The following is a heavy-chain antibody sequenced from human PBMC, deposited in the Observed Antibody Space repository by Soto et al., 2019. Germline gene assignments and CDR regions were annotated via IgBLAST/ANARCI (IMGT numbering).Heavy chain of an antibody. V-gene: IGHV3-23*01. D-gene: IGHD4-17*01. CDR3: AKDLTTVTTAEISYYYGMDV. CDR1: GFAFNNYG. J-gene: IGHJ6*02. CDR2: ISKSDYT. Sequence: GGSLRLSCTVSGFAFNNYGINWVRQAPGKGLEWVSSISKSDYTYYSDSVKGRFTISRDNSKNTLYLQMNSLRAEDTAVYYCAKDLTTVTTAEISYYYGMDVWGQGTTVTVS.